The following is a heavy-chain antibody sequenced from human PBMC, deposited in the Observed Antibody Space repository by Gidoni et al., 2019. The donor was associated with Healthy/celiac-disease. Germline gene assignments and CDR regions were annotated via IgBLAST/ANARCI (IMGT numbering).Heavy chain of an antibody. CDR3: ARDPYSSSWSNWFDP. D-gene: IGHD6-13*01. Sequence: QVQLVQSGAEVKKPGASVKVSCKAAGYTFTSYGISWVRQAPGQGLEWMGWNSAYNGNTNYAQKLKGRVTMTTDTSTSTAYMELRSLRSDDTAVYYCARDPYSSSWSNWFDPWGQGTLVTVSS. CDR1: GYTFTSYG. CDR2: NSAYNGNT. J-gene: IGHJ5*02. V-gene: IGHV1-18*01.